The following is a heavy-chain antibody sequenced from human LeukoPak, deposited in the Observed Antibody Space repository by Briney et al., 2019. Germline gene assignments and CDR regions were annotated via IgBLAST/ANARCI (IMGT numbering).Heavy chain of an antibody. D-gene: IGHD2-2*01. J-gene: IGHJ6*02. CDR3: SSTSCPMCGMDV. V-gene: IGHV3-30*02. CDR2: IWYDGSNK. CDR1: GFTFSSYG. Sequence: GGSLRLSCAASGFTFSSYGMHWVRQAPGKGLEWVAVIWYDGSNKYYADSVKGRFTISRDNSKNTLYLQMNSLRAEDTAVYYCSSTSCPMCGMDVWGQGTTVTVSS.